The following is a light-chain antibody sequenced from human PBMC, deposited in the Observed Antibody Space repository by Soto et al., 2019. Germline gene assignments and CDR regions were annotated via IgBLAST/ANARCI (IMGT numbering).Light chain of an antibody. V-gene: IGKV3-20*01. CDR3: HQYGSSPGT. CDR2: GAS. J-gene: IGKJ1*01. CDR1: QSVTNNY. Sequence: VLTQSPDSLAVSLGERATLSCRASQSVTNNYLAWYQQKRGQAPRLLIWGASIRAADLPDRFSGGGSETDFTLTISRLETEDFAVYYCHQYGSSPGTFGQGTKVDIK.